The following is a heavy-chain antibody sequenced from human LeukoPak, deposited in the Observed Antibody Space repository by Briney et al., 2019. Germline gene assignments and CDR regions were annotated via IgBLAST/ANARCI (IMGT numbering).Heavy chain of an antibody. V-gene: IGHV1-3*01. D-gene: IGHD2-15*01. J-gene: IGHJ4*02. Sequence: GASVKVSCKASGYTFTTYAMHWVRQAPGQRLEWMGWINAGNGNTKYSQKFQARVTITRDTSASTAYMELSSLRSADTAVYYCARDPIGSRWPYYFDYWGQGTLVTVSS. CDR2: INAGNGNT. CDR3: ARDPIGSRWPYYFDY. CDR1: GYTFTTYA.